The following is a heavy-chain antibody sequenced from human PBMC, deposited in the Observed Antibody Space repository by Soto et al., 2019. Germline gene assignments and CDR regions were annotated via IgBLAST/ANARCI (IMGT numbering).Heavy chain of an antibody. V-gene: IGHV6-1*01. D-gene: IGHD3-16*01. J-gene: IGHJ4*02. CDR3: ARAHVGGTGYFDY. Sequence: PSQTPSLTCAISGDRVSSSSASWNWLRQSPSRGLEWLGRTYYRSKWNNDYAVSVKSRITIIPDTSKNQFSLQVNSVTPEDTAVYYCARAHVGGTGYFDYWGQGALVTVSS. CDR1: GDRVSSSSAS. CDR2: TYYRSKWNN.